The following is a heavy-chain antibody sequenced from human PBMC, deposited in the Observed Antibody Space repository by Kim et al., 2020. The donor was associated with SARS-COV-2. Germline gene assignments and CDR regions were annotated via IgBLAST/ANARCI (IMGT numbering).Heavy chain of an antibody. J-gene: IGHJ3*02. CDR1: GGSMNNYY. D-gene: IGHD3-9*01. Sequence: SETLSLTCTVSGGSMNNYYWSWIRQTPEKGLEWLAYIYYSGNTNYNPSLKSRLTISIDTSKNQFSLRLSSVTAADAAVYFCARHGRFFDWFLVAFDIWG. V-gene: IGHV4-59*08. CDR3: ARHGRFFDWFLVAFDI. CDR2: IYYSGNT.